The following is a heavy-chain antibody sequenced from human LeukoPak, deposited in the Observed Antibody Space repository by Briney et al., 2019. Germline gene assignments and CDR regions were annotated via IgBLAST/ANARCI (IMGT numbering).Heavy chain of an antibody. CDR2: ISSSGGST. D-gene: IGHD3-10*02. V-gene: IGHV3-23*01. CDR3: AELGITMIGGV. J-gene: IGHJ6*04. CDR1: GFTFSSYA. Sequence: GGSLRLSCAASGFTFSSYAMTWVRQAPGKGLEWVSSISSSGGSTYYADSVRGRFTISRDNSKNTLYLQMNSLRAEDTAVYYCAELGITMIGGVWGKGTTVTISS.